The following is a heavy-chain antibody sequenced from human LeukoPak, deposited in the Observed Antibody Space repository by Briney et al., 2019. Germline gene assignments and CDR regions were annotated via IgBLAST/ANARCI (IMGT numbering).Heavy chain of an antibody. Sequence: ASVKVSCKASGYTFTSYYIHWVRQAPGQGLEWMGIINPSGGSTSYAQKFQGRVTMTRDTSTSTVYMELSSLRSEDTAVYYCARGFTIFRMTHPGDYWGQGTLVTLSS. CDR1: GYTFTSYY. CDR2: INPSGGST. V-gene: IGHV1-46*01. D-gene: IGHD3-3*01. CDR3: ARGFTIFRMTHPGDY. J-gene: IGHJ4*02.